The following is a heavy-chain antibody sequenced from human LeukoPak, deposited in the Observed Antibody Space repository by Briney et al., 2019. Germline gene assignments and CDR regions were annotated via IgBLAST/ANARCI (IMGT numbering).Heavy chain of an antibody. V-gene: IGHV1-2*02. CDR2: INPNGGGT. D-gene: IGHD6-13*01. CDR3: VRGIAAPNYFDY. CDR1: GYTFSDYY. J-gene: IGHJ4*02. Sequence: ASVKVSCKASGYTFSDYYVHWVRQAPGQGLEWVAWINPNGGGTNYAQNLQGRVTVTSDTSISTAHMEVRSLRSDDTAVYYCVRGIAAPNYFDYWGQGTLVTVSS.